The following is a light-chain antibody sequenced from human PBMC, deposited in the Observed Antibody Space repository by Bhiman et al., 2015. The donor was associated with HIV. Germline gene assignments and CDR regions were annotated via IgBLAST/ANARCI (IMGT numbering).Light chain of an antibody. J-gene: IGLJ1*01. V-gene: IGLV2-14*03. Sequence: QSALTQPASVSGSPGQSITISCTGTSGDVGGYQYVSWYQQKPGKTPRLLIYDVSRRPSGVSNRFSGSKSGNTASLTISGLQAEDEADYYCSSYTSSSTYVFGTGTKVTVL. CDR2: DVS. CDR3: SSYTSSSTYV. CDR1: SGDVGGYQY.